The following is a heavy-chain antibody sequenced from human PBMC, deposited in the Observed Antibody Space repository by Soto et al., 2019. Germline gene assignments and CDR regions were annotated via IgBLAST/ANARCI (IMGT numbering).Heavy chain of an antibody. D-gene: IGHD3-22*01. CDR3: AREEGHYYYDSSGHYSPFDY. CDR2: INPSGGST. Sequence: ASVKVSCKASGYTFTSYYMHWVRQAPGQGLEWMGIINPSGGSTSYAQKFQGRVTMTRDTSTSTVYMELSSLRSEDTAVYYCAREEGHYYYDSSGHYSPFDYWGQGTLVTVAS. CDR1: GYTFTSYY. J-gene: IGHJ4*02. V-gene: IGHV1-46*01.